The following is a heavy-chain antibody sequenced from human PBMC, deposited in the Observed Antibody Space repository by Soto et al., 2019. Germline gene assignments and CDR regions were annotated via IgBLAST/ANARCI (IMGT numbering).Heavy chain of an antibody. V-gene: IGHV4-31*03. CDR3: ARERCSGGSCPEGYFQH. CDR1: GGSISSGGYY. CDR2: IYYSGST. D-gene: IGHD2-15*01. J-gene: IGHJ1*01. Sequence: QVQLQESGPGLVKPSQTLSLTCTVSGGSISSGGYYWSWIRQHPGKGLEWIGYIYYSGSTYYNPSLKSRVTISVDTSKNQFSLKLSSVTAADTAVYYCARERCSGGSCPEGYFQHWGQGTLVTVSS.